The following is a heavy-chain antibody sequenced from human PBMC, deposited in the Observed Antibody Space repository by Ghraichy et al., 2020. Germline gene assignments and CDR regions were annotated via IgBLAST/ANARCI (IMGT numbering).Heavy chain of an antibody. CDR2: FNTDGSTT. J-gene: IGHJ4*02. CDR3: AKDLTWNQADY. D-gene: IGHD1-1*01. Sequence: GSLRLSCAASGFSFSSYWMHWFRQAPGKELMWVSHFNTDGSTTSYADYVKGRFTISRDNAKNTLYLQMDSLRAEDTAVYYCAKDLTWNQADYWAREPWLPSPQ. V-gene: IGHV3-74*01. CDR1: GFSFSSYW.